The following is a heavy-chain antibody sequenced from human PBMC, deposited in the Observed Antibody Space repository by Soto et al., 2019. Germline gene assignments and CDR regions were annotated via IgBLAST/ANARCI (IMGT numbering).Heavy chain of an antibody. CDR2: IIPIFGTA. CDR1: GGTFSSYA. J-gene: IGHJ6*01. D-gene: IGHD2-2*01. Sequence: QVQLVQSGAEVKKPGSSVKVSCKASGGTFSSYAISWVRQAPGQGLEWMVGIIPIFGTANYAQKFPGSVTITADESTSTDYMELSSLRSEDKAVYYCARDRPRRGYCSSTSCSRTRSQGMDVW. V-gene: IGHV1-69*01. CDR3: ARDRPRRGYCSSTSCSRTRSQGMDV.